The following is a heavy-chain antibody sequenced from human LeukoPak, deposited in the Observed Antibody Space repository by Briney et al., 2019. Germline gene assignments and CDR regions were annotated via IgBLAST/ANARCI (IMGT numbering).Heavy chain of an antibody. D-gene: IGHD2-2*01. CDR2: ISGSGGST. CDR1: GFTFSDYY. CDR3: ARDLYCSSTSCYDYYGSGSYAN. V-gene: IGHV3-23*01. Sequence: GGSLRLSCAASGFTFSDYYMSWVRQAPGKGLEWVSAISGSGGSTYYADSVKGRFTISRDNSKNTLYLQMNSLRAEDTAVYYCARDLYCSSTSCYDYYGSGSYANWGQGTLVTVSS. J-gene: IGHJ4*02.